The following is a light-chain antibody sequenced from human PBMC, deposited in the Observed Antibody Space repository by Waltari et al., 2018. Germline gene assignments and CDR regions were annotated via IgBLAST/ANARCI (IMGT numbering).Light chain of an antibody. V-gene: IGLV2-8*01. CDR3: SSYAGSNNLV. CDR2: EVS. Sequence: QSALTQPPSASGSPGQSVTISCTGTSSDVGGYNYVSWYQLHPGKPPKLMIYEVSKRPSGVPDRFSGSKSGNTASLTVSGLQAEDEADYYCSSYAGSNNLVFGGGTKLTVL. J-gene: IGLJ2*01. CDR1: SSDVGGYNY.